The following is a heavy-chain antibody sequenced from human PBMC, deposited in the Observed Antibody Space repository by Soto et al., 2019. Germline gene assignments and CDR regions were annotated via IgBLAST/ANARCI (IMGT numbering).Heavy chain of an antibody. Sequence: QVQLQESGPGLVKPSETLSLTCTVSGGSISSYYWSWIRQSPGKGLEWIGYIYYSGSTNYNPSLKSRVTISVDTSKNQFSLKLSSVTAADTAVYYCARGGISGASCLFDYWGQGTLLTVSS. J-gene: IGHJ4*02. D-gene: IGHD2-15*01. CDR2: IYYSGST. CDR3: ARGGISGASCLFDY. CDR1: GGSISSYY. V-gene: IGHV4-59*01.